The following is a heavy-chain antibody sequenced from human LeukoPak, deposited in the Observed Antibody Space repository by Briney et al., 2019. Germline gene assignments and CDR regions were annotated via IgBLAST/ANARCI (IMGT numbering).Heavy chain of an antibody. CDR2: IYYSGST. CDR3: ASPPARITIFGVVTPEHYYYYMDV. J-gene: IGHJ6*03. D-gene: IGHD3-3*01. CDR1: GGSISSSSYY. Sequence: PSETLSLTCTVSGGSISSSSYYWGWIRQPPGKGLEWIGSIYYSGSTYYNPSLKSRVTISVDTSKYQFSLKLSSVTAADTAVYYCASPPARITIFGVVTPEHYYYYMDVWGKGTTVTVSS. V-gene: IGHV4-39*01.